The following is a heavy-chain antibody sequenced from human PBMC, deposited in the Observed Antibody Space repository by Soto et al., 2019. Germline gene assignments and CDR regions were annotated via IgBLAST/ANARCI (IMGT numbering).Heavy chain of an antibody. D-gene: IGHD6-13*01. V-gene: IGHV3-33*08. CDR1: GFTFSSYG. Sequence: PGGSLRLSCAASGFTFSSYGMHWVRQAPGKGLEWVAVIWYDGSNKYYADSVKGRFTISRDNSKNTLYPQMNSLRDEDTAVYYCARDFPSSWYPYFDYWGQGTLVTVSS. CDR3: ARDFPSSWYPYFDY. J-gene: IGHJ4*02. CDR2: IWYDGSNK.